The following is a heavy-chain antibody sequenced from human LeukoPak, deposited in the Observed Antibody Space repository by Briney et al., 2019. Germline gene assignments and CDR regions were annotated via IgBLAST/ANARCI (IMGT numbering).Heavy chain of an antibody. V-gene: IGHV1-46*01. CDR2: INPSGGST. J-gene: IGHJ5*02. Sequence: ASVKVSCKASGYTFTSYYMHWMRQAPGQGLEWMGIINPSGGSTSYAQKFQGRVTITRNTSISTAYMELSSLRSEDTAVYYCARAGTGYNWFDPWGQGTLVTVSS. CDR3: ARAGTGYNWFDP. CDR1: GYTFTSYY.